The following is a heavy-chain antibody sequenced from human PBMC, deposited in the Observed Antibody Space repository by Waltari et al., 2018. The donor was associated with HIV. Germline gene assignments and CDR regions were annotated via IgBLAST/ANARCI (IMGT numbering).Heavy chain of an antibody. CDR3: ARSHSGRFDY. Sequence: VESGGEWVQPGGSLKISCADSGFTFSSFWMTWVRQAPGRGPEWVANVKYDNSEMFYADSVRGRFTIFRDNSKKVVFLQMNNLTIDDSATYLCARSHSGRFDYWGQGTVVTVSS. J-gene: IGHJ4*02. CDR2: VKYDNSEM. CDR1: GFTFSSFW. D-gene: IGHD1-26*01. V-gene: IGHV3-7*01.